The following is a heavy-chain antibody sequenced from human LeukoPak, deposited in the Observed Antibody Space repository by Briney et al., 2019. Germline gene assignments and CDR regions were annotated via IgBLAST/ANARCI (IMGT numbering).Heavy chain of an antibody. CDR3: AKVGETLAASYLDF. J-gene: IGHJ4*02. CDR1: GFTFSNYG. D-gene: IGHD2-21*01. CDR2: IWYDGSAK. V-gene: IGHV3-33*06. Sequence: PGGSLRLSCAASGFTFSNYGMHWVRQTPGKGLEWVAVIWYDGSAKYYADSVKGRFTISRDNSEKMLYLQMNSLRAEDTAVYYCAKVGETLAASYLDFWGQGILVTVSS.